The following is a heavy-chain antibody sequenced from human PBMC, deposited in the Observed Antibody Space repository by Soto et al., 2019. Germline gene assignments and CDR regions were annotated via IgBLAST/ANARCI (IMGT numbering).Heavy chain of an antibody. CDR1: GGSFSGDY. D-gene: IGHD3-16*01. CDR3: ARDKITGLVDY. CDR2: INHSGST. Sequence: QLQLQQWGAGLLKPSETLSLTCAVYGGSFSGDYLTWIRQPPGPGLEWIGEINHSGSTNYNPSLKSRVTISVDTSKNQFSLKLTSVTAADTALYYCARDKITGLVDYWGQGILVTVSS. V-gene: IGHV4-34*01. J-gene: IGHJ4*02.